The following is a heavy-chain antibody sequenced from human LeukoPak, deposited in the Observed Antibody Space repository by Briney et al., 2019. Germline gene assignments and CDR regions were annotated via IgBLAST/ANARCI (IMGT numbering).Heavy chain of an antibody. CDR1: GFSLSTSGVG. J-gene: IGHJ4*02. V-gene: IGHV2-5*01. D-gene: IGHD3-22*01. CDR2: IYWNDDK. CDR3: AHSGYYYDSSGYYYVGFDY. Sequence: SGPTLVNPTQTLTLTCTFSGFSLSTSGVGVGWIRQPPVKALEWLALIYWNDDKRYSPSLKSRLTITKDTSKNQVVLTMTNMDPVDTATYYCAHSGYYYDSSGYYYVGFDYWGQGTLVTVSS.